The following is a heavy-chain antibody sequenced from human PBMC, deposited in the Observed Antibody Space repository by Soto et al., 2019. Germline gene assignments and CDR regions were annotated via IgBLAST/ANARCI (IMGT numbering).Heavy chain of an antibody. D-gene: IGHD6-19*01. Sequence: EVQLVESGGGLVQPGGSLRLSCAASGFTVSSNYMNWVRQAPGRGLEWVSVIYTGGSTYYADSVKGRFTISRHNSKNTLYLQMDSLRPEDTAVYYCASQTVDGSNALDYWGQGTLVTVSS. CDR3: ASQTVDGSNALDY. CDR2: IYTGGST. J-gene: IGHJ4*02. V-gene: IGHV3-53*04. CDR1: GFTVSSNY.